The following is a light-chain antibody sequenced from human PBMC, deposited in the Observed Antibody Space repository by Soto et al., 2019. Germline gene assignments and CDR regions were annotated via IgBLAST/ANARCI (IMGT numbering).Light chain of an antibody. Sequence: EIVMTQSPATLSVSPGERATLSCRASQSVSSNLAWYQQKRGQAPRLLIYGAFTRATGIPARFSGSGSGTEFTLTISSLQSEDFAVYYCQQYNDWPPGTFGQGTKVDIK. J-gene: IGKJ1*01. CDR3: QQYNDWPPGT. CDR2: GAF. CDR1: QSVSSN. V-gene: IGKV3-15*01.